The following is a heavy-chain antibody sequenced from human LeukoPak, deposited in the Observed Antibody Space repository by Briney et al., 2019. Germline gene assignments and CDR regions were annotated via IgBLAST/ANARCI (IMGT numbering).Heavy chain of an antibody. V-gene: IGHV3-30*04. J-gene: IGHJ4*02. Sequence: GGSLRLSCAASGFTFSSYAMHWVRQAPGKGLEWVAVISYDGSNKYYADSVKGRFTISRDNSKSTLCLQMNSLRAEDTAVYYYAKQLGYCSDGSCYFPYWGQGTLVTVSS. CDR1: GFTFSSYA. CDR2: ISYDGSNK. D-gene: IGHD2-15*01. CDR3: AKQLGYCSDGSCYFPY.